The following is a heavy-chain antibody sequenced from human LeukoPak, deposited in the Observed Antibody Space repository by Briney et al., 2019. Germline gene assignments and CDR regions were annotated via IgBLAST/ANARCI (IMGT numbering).Heavy chain of an antibody. CDR2: IIPILGIA. CDR1: GGTFSSYA. D-gene: IGHD4-17*01. Sequence: GASVKVSCKASGGTFSSYAISWVRQAPGQGLEWMGRIIPILGIANYAQKFQGRVTITADKSTSTAYMELSSLRSEDTAVYYCARDSTTVTREVEYGTDVWGQGTTVTVSS. J-gene: IGHJ6*02. V-gene: IGHV1-69*04. CDR3: ARDSTTVTREVEYGTDV.